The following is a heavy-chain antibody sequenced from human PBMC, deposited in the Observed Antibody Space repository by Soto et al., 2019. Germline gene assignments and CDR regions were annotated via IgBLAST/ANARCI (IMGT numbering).Heavy chain of an antibody. J-gene: IGHJ6*02. Sequence: ASVKVSCKASGGTFSSYAISWVRQAPGQGLEWMGGIIPIFGTANYAQKFQGRVTITADESTSTAYMELSSLRSEDTAVYYCARDTIAARPQVYYGMDVWGQGTTVTVSS. V-gene: IGHV1-69*13. CDR1: GGTFSSYA. D-gene: IGHD6-6*01. CDR2: IIPIFGTA. CDR3: ARDTIAARPQVYYGMDV.